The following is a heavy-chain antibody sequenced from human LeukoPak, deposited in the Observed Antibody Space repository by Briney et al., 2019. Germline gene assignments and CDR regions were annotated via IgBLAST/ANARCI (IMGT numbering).Heavy chain of an antibody. J-gene: IGHJ4*02. Sequence: SETLYLPRIVSGGSEKSPDSYCSYIRQPPGKVQEWIGNVYYIGTASYNSSLKSRVTISVDTSKNQFSLEMTSVTAAHTAVYYCARGYPAYWGDYWGQGTLVTVSS. CDR3: ARGYPAYWGDY. V-gene: IGHV4-61*08. D-gene: IGHD7-27*01. CDR1: GGSEKSPDSY. CDR2: VYYIGTA.